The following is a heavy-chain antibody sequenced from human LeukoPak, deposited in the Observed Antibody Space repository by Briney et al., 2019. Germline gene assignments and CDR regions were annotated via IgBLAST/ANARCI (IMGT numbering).Heavy chain of an antibody. Sequence: GRSLRLSCAASGFIFSSYGLHWVRQAPGKGLEWVAVTSYDGKIQYCADSVKGRFTISRDNSKNSLYLQMNSLRAEDTAVYYCARAVGYWGQGTLVTVSS. CDR2: TSYDGKIQ. CDR1: GFIFSSYG. V-gene: IGHV3-33*08. CDR3: ARAVGY. J-gene: IGHJ4*02.